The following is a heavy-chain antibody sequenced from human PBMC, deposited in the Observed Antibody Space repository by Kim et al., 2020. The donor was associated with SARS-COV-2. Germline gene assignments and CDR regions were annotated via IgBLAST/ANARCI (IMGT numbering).Heavy chain of an antibody. CDR2: ISGSGDRT. D-gene: IGHD5-18*01. CDR3: AKDVRRGYAPH. V-gene: IGHV3-23*01. CDR1: GFAFSGFG. Sequence: GGSLRLSCAASGFAFSGFGMSWVRQAPGTGLEYVSVISGSGDRTYYADSVKGRFTISRDNSKNTVYLQMNSLRGEDTAIYYCAKDVRRGYAPHWVQGTLV. J-gene: IGHJ4*02.